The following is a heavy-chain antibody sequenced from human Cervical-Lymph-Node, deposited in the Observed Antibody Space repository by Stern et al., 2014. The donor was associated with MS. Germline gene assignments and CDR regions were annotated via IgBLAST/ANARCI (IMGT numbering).Heavy chain of an antibody. CDR2: ISGYNGDT. D-gene: IGHD2-2*02. Sequence: QVQLVQSGAEVRKPGASVKVSCRASGYTFSSFGISWVRRAPGQGLEWMGWISGYNGDTKYPQKFKGRVILTTETSNSTASHDLTSLRSDDTAMYYCARGPYCSSTSCYSNGYYFYGLDVWGQGTTVTVSS. J-gene: IGHJ6*02. V-gene: IGHV1-18*01. CDR3: ARGPYCSSTSCYSNGYYFYGLDV. CDR1: GYTFSSFG.